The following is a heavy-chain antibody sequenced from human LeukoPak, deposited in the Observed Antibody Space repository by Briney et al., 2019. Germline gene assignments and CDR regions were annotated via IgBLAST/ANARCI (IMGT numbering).Heavy chain of an antibody. V-gene: IGHV1-2*02. D-gene: IGHD1-26*01. J-gene: IGHJ4*02. Sequence: ASVKVSCKASGYTFTGYYMHWVRQAPGQGLEWMGWINPNGGGTNYAQKFQGRVTMTRDTSISTAYMELSRLRSDDTAVYYCARDIGRYSGSYPDYWGQGTLVTVSS. CDR3: ARDIGRYSGSYPDY. CDR1: GYTFTGYY. CDR2: INPNGGGT.